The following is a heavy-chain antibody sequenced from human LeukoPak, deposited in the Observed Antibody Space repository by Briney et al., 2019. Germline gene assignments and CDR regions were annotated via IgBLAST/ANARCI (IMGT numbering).Heavy chain of an antibody. J-gene: IGHJ6*03. CDR3: ARARGITMVRGVRINQAELYYYYYMDV. D-gene: IGHD3-10*01. Sequence: GASVKVSCKASGGTFSSYAISWVRQAPGQGLEWMGGIIPIFGTANYAQKFQGRVTITADESTSTAYMELSSLRSEDTAVYYCARARGITMVRGVRINQAELYYYYYMDVWGKGTTVTISS. CDR1: GGTFSSYA. CDR2: IIPIFGTA. V-gene: IGHV1-69*13.